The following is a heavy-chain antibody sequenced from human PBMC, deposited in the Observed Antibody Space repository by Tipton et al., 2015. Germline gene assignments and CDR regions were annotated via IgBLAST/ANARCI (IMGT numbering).Heavy chain of an antibody. CDR2: INESGST. J-gene: IGHJ4*02. D-gene: IGHD1-26*01. CDR1: GGSFSGYY. V-gene: IGHV4-34*01. CDR3: ARMLSWYSCPDY. Sequence: LRLSCAVYGGSFSGYYWSWIRQPPGEGLEWIGEINESGSTNYNSSFKNRVTVSVDTSLNHLSLYLTSVTAADAGVYYCARMLSWYSCPDYWGQGTLLTVSS.